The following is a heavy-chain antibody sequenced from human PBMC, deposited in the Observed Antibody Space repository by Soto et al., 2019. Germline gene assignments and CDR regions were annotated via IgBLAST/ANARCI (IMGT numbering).Heavy chain of an antibody. D-gene: IGHD5-18*01. V-gene: IGHV3-48*03. CDR2: ISSGGGTT. Sequence: VQLVASGGGLVQPGGSLRLSCAASGLTFSSYEMNWVRQAPGKGLEWVSYISSGGGTTYYADSVKGRFTISRDNAKNSLYLQMNSLRAEDTAVYYCARDFYGGYTYGPGDYWGQGALVAVSS. CDR1: GLTFSSYE. CDR3: ARDFYGGYTYGPGDY. J-gene: IGHJ4*02.